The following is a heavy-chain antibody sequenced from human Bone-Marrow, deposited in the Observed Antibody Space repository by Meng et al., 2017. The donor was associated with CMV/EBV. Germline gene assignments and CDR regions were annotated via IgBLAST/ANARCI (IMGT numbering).Heavy chain of an antibody. Sequence: GGSLRLSCAASGFTFSSYAMHWVRQAPGKGLEWVAVISYDGSNKYYADSVKGRFTISRDNSKNTLYLQMNSLRAEDTAVYYCARAKCSSTSCYEYYWGQGTLVTFSS. J-gene: IGHJ4*02. CDR2: ISYDGSNK. V-gene: IGHV3-30-3*01. CDR3: ARAKCSSTSCYEYY. D-gene: IGHD2-2*01. CDR1: GFTFSSYA.